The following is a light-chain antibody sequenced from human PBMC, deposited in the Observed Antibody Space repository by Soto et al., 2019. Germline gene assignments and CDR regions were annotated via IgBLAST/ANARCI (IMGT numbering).Light chain of an antibody. CDR2: QVS. V-gene: IGKV2-30*02. CDR1: QGLVHSNGDTF. Sequence: DVVMTQSPLSLPVTLGQPASISCRSSQGLVHSNGDTFLSWFQQRPGQSPRRLIYQVSNRDSGVPDRFSGSGSGTDFTLTISRVEAEDVAIYYCMQGTHWPYPFGQGTKLEI. J-gene: IGKJ2*01. CDR3: MQGTHWPYP.